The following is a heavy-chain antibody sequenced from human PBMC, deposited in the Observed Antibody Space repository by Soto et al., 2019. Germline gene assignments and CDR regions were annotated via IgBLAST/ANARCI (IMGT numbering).Heavy chain of an antibody. V-gene: IGHV1-69*01. D-gene: IGHD2-15*01. CDR1: GGTFSSYA. CDR2: IIPIIGTA. CDR3: PRSLIELLRGSDAFYL. J-gene: IGHJ3*01. Sequence: QVQLVQSGAEVKKPGSSVKVSCKASGGTFSSYAISWVRQAPGQGLELMGGIIPIIGTANYAQKFQGRVTNTAEEPTRTAYMELISLRSEDTTVYNCPRSLIELLRGSDAFYLRGQGTKVNVPS.